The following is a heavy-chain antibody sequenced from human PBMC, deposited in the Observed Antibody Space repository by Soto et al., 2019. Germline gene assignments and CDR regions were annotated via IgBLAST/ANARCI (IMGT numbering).Heavy chain of an antibody. V-gene: IGHV3-66*01. CDR1: GFTVSSNY. D-gene: IGHD5-12*01. CDR2: IYSGGST. J-gene: IGHJ6*02. Sequence: GGSLRLSCAASGFTVSSNYMSWVRQAPGKGLEWVSVIYSGGSTYYADSVKGRFTISRDNSKNTLYLQMNSLRAEDTAVYYCARDPSLATIPFGETYYYYGMDVWGQGTTVTVSS. CDR3: ARDPSLATIPFGETYYYYGMDV.